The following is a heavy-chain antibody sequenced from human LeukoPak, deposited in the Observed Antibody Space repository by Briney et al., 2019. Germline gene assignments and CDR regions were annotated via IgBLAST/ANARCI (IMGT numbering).Heavy chain of an antibody. J-gene: IGHJ3*02. D-gene: IGHD3-10*01. V-gene: IGHV1-18*04. CDR3: ARGRDAFDI. CDR2: ISAYNGNT. Sequence: ASVKVTCKASGYSFSGHLLHWVRQAPGQGLEWMGWISAYNGNTNYAQKLQGRVTMTTDTSTSTAYMELRSLRSDDTAVYYCARGRDAFDIWGQGTMVTVSS. CDR1: GYSFSGHL.